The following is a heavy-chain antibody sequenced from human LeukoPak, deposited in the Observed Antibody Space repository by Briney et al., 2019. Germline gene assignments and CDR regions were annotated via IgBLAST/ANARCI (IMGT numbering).Heavy chain of an antibody. CDR3: ASLGHGSGWFFDY. V-gene: IGHV3-48*04. CDR2: ISTTSGTI. D-gene: IGHD6-19*01. J-gene: IGHJ4*02. CDR1: GFTFSSYG. Sequence: PGGSLRLSCAASGFTFSSYGMHWVRQAPGKGLEWVSYISTTSGTIHYADSVKGRFTISRDNAKNSLYLQMNSLRAEDTAVYYCASLGHGSGWFFDYWGQGTLVTVSS.